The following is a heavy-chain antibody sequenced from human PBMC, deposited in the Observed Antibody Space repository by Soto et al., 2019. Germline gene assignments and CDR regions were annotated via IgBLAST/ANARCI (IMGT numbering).Heavy chain of an antibody. J-gene: IGHJ6*02. D-gene: IGHD6-19*01. CDR1: GFTFSSYS. V-gene: IGHV3-21*01. Sequence: EVQLVESGGGLVKPGGSLRLSCAASGFTFSSYSMNWVRQAPGKGLEWVSSISSSSSYIYYADSVKGRFTISRDNAKNSLYLQMNSLRAEDTAVYYCAGRRWLVQVYYYYGMDVWGQGTTVTVSS. CDR3: AGRRWLVQVYYYYGMDV. CDR2: ISSSSSYI.